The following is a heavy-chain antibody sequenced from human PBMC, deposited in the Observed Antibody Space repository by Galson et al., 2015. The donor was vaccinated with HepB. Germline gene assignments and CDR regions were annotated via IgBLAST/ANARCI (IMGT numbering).Heavy chain of an antibody. J-gene: IGHJ5*02. CDR3: ARAGGTGCYFAGNCWFDP. Sequence: SLSLSCAASGFTFSSYIMNWVRQVPGKGLEWVSYISSSSGAIYYADSVKGRFTISRDNAKNSLYLQMNSLRAEDTAVYYCARAGGTGCYFAGNCWFDPWGQGTLVTVSS. CDR1: GFTFSSYI. CDR2: ISSSSGAI. V-gene: IGHV3-48*01. D-gene: IGHD2-2*01.